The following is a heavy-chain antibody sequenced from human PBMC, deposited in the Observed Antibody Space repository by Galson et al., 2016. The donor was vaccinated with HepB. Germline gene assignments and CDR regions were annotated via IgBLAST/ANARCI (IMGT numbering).Heavy chain of an antibody. V-gene: IGHV3-74*01. Sequence: SLRLSCAASGFTFSDYWMHWVRQAPGKGLMWVSRIKGDGSVIDYSDSVKGRFTISRDNAKNALYMQMNRLRGDDMDVYYCARDRGCSAGGYNWFDSWGQGMLVTVSS. D-gene: IGHD2-15*01. CDR1: GFTFSDYW. CDR3: ARDRGCSAGGYNWFDS. J-gene: IGHJ5*01. CDR2: IKGDGSVI.